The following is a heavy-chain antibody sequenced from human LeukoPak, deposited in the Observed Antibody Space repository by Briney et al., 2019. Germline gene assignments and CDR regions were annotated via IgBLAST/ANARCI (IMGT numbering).Heavy chain of an antibody. V-gene: IGHV3-30*18. CDR1: GFTLSSYG. Sequence: SLRLSCAASGFTLSSYGIHWVRQAPGQGLEWVAVISYDGSNKYYADSVKGRFTISRDNSKNTLYLQMNSLRTEDTAIYYCAKEDVVVITIRYFQHWGQGTLVTVSS. D-gene: IGHD3-22*01. J-gene: IGHJ1*01. CDR2: ISYDGSNK. CDR3: AKEDVVVITIRYFQH.